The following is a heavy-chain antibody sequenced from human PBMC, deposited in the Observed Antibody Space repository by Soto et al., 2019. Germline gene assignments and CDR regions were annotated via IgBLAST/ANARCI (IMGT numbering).Heavy chain of an antibody. J-gene: IGHJ4*01. CDR3: TTDSYSSITIVRFDY. Sequence: GGSLRLSCAGSGFTFSSYAMAWVRQAPGKGLEWVSAISGRGGSTYYADSVKGRFTISRDNSKNTLYLQMNSLRAEDTAVYYCTTDSYSSITIVRFDYWGHGTLVTVSS. CDR2: ISGRGGST. D-gene: IGHD2-2*01. CDR1: GFTFSSYA. V-gene: IGHV3-23*01.